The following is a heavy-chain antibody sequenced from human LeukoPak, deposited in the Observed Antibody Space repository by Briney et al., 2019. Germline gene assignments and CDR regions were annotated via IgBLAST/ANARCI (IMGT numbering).Heavy chain of an antibody. CDR3: ARQKEAVAGAFDY. J-gene: IGHJ4*02. CDR2: IYPGDSDT. V-gene: IGHV5-51*01. D-gene: IGHD6-19*01. CDR1: GYSFTSYW. Sequence: GESLKISCKGSGYSFTSYWIGWVRQMPGKGLEWMGIIYPGDSDTRYSSSFQGQVTISADKSISTAYLQWSSLKASDTAMYYCARQKEAVAGAFDYWGQGTLVTVSS.